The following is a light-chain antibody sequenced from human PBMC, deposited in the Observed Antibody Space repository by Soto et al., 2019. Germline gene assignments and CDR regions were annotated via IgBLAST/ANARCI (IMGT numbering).Light chain of an antibody. CDR1: SSDVGGYNY. V-gene: IGLV2-14*01. CDR2: DVS. J-gene: IGLJ2*01. Sequence: QSALTQPASMSGSPGQSITISCTGTSSDVGGYNYVSWYQQHPDRAPKLIIYDVSNRPSGVSIRFSGSKSANTASLTISGLQAEDEADYYCSSYSTTYTVLFGGGTKVTVL. CDR3: SSYSTTYTVL.